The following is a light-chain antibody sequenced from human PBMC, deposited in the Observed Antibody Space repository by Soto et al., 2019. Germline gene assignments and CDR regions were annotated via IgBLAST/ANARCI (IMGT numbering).Light chain of an antibody. V-gene: IGLV3-21*04. CDR3: QVWDSSRDHP. CDR1: NIGSKS. Sequence: SYELTQPPSVSVAPGKTARITCGGNNIGSKSVHWYQQKPGQAPVLVIYYDSDRPSGIPERFSGSNSGNTATLTISRVEAGDEADYYCQVWDSSRDHPFGGRTKLTVL. CDR2: YDS. J-gene: IGLJ2*01.